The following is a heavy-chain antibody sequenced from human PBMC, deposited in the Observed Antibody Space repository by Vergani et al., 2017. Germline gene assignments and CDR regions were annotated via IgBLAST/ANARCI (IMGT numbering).Heavy chain of an antibody. CDR3: ARDSGYCSSTSCRGGYYYMDV. Sequence: EVQLLESGGGLAQPGGSLRLSCAASGFTFRNYAMTWVRQAPGKGLEWVSIISDNGGTTYYADSVKGRFTISRDNSKNTLYLQMNSLRAEDTAVYYCARDSGYCSSTSCRGGYYYMDVWGKGTTVTVSS. D-gene: IGHD2-2*03. J-gene: IGHJ6*03. CDR2: ISDNGGTT. V-gene: IGHV3-23*01. CDR1: GFTFRNYA.